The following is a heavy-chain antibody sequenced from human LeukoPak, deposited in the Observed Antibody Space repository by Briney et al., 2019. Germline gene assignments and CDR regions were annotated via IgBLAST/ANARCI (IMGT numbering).Heavy chain of an antibody. V-gene: IGHV4-34*01. CDR1: GGSLSGSH. Sequence: SETLSLTCAFYGGSLSGSHWSWIRQPPGKGLEWIGEINDSGDTNYNPSLKSRVTISVDTYRKQFSLKLTSVTAADTAVYYCARNPRGSIATPGTWFSYYHYYYMDVGGRGTTVIVSS. J-gene: IGHJ6*03. CDR3: ARNPRGSIATPGTWFSYYHYYYMDV. D-gene: IGHD6-13*01. CDR2: INDSGDT.